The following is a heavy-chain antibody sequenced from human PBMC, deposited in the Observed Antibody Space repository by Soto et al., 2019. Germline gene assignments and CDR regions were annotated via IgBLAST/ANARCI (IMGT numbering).Heavy chain of an antibody. V-gene: IGHV1-69*08. D-gene: IGHD5-12*01. CDR2: IIPILGIA. CDR3: AREMATINWFDY. CDR1: GGTFSSYT. J-gene: IGHJ4*02. Sequence: QVQLVQSGAEVKKPGSSVKVSCKASGGTFSSYTISWVRQAPGQGLEWMGRIIPILGIANYAQKFQGRVTITADKSTITAYMELSSLRSEDTAVYYCAREMATINWFDYWGQGTLVTVSS.